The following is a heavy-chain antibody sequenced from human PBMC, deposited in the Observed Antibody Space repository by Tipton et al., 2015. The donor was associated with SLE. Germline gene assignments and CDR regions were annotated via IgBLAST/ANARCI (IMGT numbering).Heavy chain of an antibody. D-gene: IGHD6-13*01. CDR1: GGSISSSNW. CDR3: ARRRPGIAAAGSYWYFDL. Sequence: TLSLTCAVSGGSISSSNWWSWVRQPPGKGLEWIGEIYHSGSTNYNPSLKSRVTISVDKSKNQFSLKLSSVTAADTAVYYCARRRPGIAAAGSYWYFDLWGRGTLVTVSS. J-gene: IGHJ2*01. V-gene: IGHV4-4*02. CDR2: IYHSGST.